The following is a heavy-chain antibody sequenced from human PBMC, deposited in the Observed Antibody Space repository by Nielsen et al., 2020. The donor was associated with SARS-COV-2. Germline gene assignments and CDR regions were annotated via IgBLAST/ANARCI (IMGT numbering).Heavy chain of an antibody. J-gene: IGHJ4*03. CDR1: GFTLSNFG. D-gene: IGHD2-21*02. CDR3: VRVRDDGYYFDTGPFDY. CDR2: IRIDGRVT. Sequence: GESLKISCAASGFTLSNFGMDWVRQTPGKGLAWVAHIRIDGRVTIYADSVKGRFTISRDDAENTVFLEMNSLRVDDTAMYYCVRVRDDGYYFDTGPFDYWGQGTTVTVPS. V-gene: IGHV3-74*01.